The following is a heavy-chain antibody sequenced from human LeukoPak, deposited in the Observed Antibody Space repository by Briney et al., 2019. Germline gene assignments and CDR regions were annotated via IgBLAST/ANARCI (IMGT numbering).Heavy chain of an antibody. CDR1: GFTFSDYW. CDR3: ARGMTYYYGSGKFDY. CDR2: TNTDGSST. V-gene: IGHV3-74*01. Sequence: GGSLRLSCTASGFTFSDYWMHWVRQAPGKELVWVSRTNTDGSSTTYADSVKGRFTISRDNAKNTVYLEMNSLRAEDTAVYYCARGMTYYYGSGKFDYWGQGSLSPSPQ. J-gene: IGHJ4*02. D-gene: IGHD3-10*01.